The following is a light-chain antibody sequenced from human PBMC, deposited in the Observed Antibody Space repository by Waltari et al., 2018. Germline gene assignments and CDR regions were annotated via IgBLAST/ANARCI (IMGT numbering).Light chain of an antibody. CDR1: SIGSKS. Sequence: SYVLTQPPSVSVAPGKTARISCGGNSIGSKSVHWYQQKPGQAPVLFISYDNDRPSGIPERFSGSKSENTATLTITRVEAGDEADYYCQVWESSSDYYVFGTGTKVTVL. V-gene: IGLV3-21*01. CDR2: YDN. J-gene: IGLJ1*01. CDR3: QVWESSSDYYV.